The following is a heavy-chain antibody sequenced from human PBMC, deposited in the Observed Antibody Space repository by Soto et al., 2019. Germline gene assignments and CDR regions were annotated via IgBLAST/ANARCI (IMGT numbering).Heavy chain of an antibody. CDR2: VSGSGINT. J-gene: IGHJ4*02. CDR1: GFAFNNYA. D-gene: IGHD2-15*01. CDR3: AKDGNCSGGSCYPSH. Sequence: GGSLRLSCAASGFAFNNYAMSWVRQAPGKGLEWVSTVSGSGINTYFADSVKGRFTISRDNFKNTLYLQMDSLRADDTAVYYCAKDGNCSGGSCYPSHWGQGTLVTVSS. V-gene: IGHV3-23*01.